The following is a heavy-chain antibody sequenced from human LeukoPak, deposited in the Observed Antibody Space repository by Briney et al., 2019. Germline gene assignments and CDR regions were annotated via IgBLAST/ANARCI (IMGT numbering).Heavy chain of an antibody. CDR2: INHSGST. V-gene: IGHV4-34*01. D-gene: IGHD3-10*01. J-gene: IGHJ4*02. Sequence: SETLSLTCAVSGGSFSGYYWSWIRQPPGRGLEWIGEINHSGSTDYNPSLKSRVTISVDTSKNQFSLKLSSVTAADTAVYYCARGLWMVPFDYWGQGTLVTVSS. CDR3: ARGLWMVPFDY. CDR1: GGSFSGYY.